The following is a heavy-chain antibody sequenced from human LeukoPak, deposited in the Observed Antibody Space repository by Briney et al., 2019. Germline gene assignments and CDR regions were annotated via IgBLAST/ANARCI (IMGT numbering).Heavy chain of an antibody. CDR1: GFTFSSYA. D-gene: IGHD3-10*01. CDR2: ISYDGSNK. Sequence: RGSLRLSCAASGFTFSSYAMHWVRQAPGKGLEWVAVISYDGSNKYYADSVKGRFTISRDNSKNTLYLQMNSLRAEDTAVYYCARGGKFGELLSGHFDYWGQGTLVTVSS. V-gene: IGHV3-30-3*01. CDR3: ARGGKFGELLSGHFDY. J-gene: IGHJ4*02.